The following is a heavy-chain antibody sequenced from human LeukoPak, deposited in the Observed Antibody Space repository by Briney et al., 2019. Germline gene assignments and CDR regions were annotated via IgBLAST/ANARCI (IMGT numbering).Heavy chain of an antibody. J-gene: IGHJ3*02. CDR1: GGSISNYY. Sequence: SETLSLTCTVYGGSISNYYWSWIRQPPGKELEWNGYIYYSGSTNYNPSLTTRVPISVDTSKNQFSLNLSSVTAADTAVYYCARPSRTGSGWDAFDIWGQGTMVTVSS. CDR2: IYYSGST. CDR3: ARPSRTGSGWDAFDI. V-gene: IGHV4-59*08. D-gene: IGHD3-22*01.